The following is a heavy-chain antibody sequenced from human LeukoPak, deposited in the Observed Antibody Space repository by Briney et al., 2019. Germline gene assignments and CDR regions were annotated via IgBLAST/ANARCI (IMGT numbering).Heavy chain of an antibody. CDR1: GGSISSYY. CDR2: IYYSGST. CDR3: ARHHYDSSGYYLIDAFDI. V-gene: IGHV4-59*08. Sequence: SETLSLTCTVSGGSISSYYWSWIRQPPGKGLEWIGYIYYSGSTNYNPSLRSRVTISVDTSKNQFSLKLSSVTAADTAVYYCARHHYDSSGYYLIDAFDIWGQGTMVTVSS. D-gene: IGHD3-22*01. J-gene: IGHJ3*02.